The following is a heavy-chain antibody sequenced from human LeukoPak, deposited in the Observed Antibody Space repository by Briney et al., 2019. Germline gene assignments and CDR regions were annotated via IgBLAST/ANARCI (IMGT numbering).Heavy chain of an antibody. J-gene: IGHJ3*02. CDR3: ARGGITGHDGAFDI. D-gene: IGHD1-20*01. CDR1: GGSISSYY. Sequence: SETLSLTCTVSGGSISSYYWSWIRQPAGKGLEWIGRIYTSGSTNYNPSLKSRVTMSVDTSKNQFSLKLSSVTAADTAVYYCARGGITGHDGAFDIWGQGTMVTVSS. CDR2: IYTSGST. V-gene: IGHV4-4*07.